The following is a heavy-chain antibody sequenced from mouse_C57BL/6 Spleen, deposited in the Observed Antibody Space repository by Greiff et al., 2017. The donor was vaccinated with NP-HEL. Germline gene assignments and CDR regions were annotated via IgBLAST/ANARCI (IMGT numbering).Heavy chain of an antibody. CDR3: TTGNPVSY. V-gene: IGHV14-4*01. Sequence: EVQLQQSGAELVRPGASVKLSCTASGFNIKDDYMHWVKQRPEQGLEWIGWIDPENGDTEYASKFQGKATITADISSNTAYLQLSSLTSEDTAVYYCTTGNPVSYWGQGTTLTVSS. CDR2: IDPENGDT. J-gene: IGHJ2*01. CDR1: GFNIKDDY. D-gene: IGHD2-1*01.